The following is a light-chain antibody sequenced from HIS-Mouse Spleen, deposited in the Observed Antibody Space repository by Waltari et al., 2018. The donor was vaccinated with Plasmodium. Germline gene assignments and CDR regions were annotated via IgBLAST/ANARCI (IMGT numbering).Light chain of an antibody. Sequence: SYELTQPPSVSVAPGQTARIPRPGDALPKQYANWYPQKSGQDPVLVIYEDSKRPSGIPERFSGSSSGTMATLTISGAQVEDEADYYCYSTDSSGNHRVFGGGTKLTVL. J-gene: IGLJ3*02. V-gene: IGLV3-10*01. CDR2: EDS. CDR3: YSTDSSGNHRV. CDR1: ALPKQY.